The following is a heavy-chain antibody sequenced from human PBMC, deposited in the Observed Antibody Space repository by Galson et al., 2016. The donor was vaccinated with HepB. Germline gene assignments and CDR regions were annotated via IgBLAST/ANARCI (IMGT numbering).Heavy chain of an antibody. CDR2: ISNDGSKR. CDR3: AKRDLLWFGDPNAFDV. V-gene: IGHV3-30*18. D-gene: IGHD3-10*01. CDR1: GFTFTNYG. J-gene: IGHJ3*01. Sequence: SLRLSCAASGFTFTNYGMNWLRQAPGKGLEWVAYISNDGSKRYFADSVKGRFTISRDNSKNTLFLHMSSLRAEDTAVYHCAKRDLLWFGDPNAFDVWGQGTMVTVSS.